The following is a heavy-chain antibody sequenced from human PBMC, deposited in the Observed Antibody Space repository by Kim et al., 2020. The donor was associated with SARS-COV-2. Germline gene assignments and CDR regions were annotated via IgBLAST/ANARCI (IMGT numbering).Heavy chain of an antibody. V-gene: IGHV3-30-3*01. CDR2: SKK. D-gene: IGHD4-17*01. CDR3: ARAPGASFDY. Sequence: SKKYYAESVKGRFTISRDNSKNTLYLQMNSLRAEDTAVYYCARAPGASFDYWGQGTLVTVSS. J-gene: IGHJ4*02.